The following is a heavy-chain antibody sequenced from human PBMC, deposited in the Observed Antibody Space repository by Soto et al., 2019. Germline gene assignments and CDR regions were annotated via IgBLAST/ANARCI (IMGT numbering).Heavy chain of an antibody. V-gene: IGHV1-69*12. D-gene: IGHD6-19*01. Sequence: QVQLLQSGAEVKKPGSSVRVSCEASGGTFRTYAISWVRQAPGQGLEWMGEIIPIFGTVNYAQKFQGRVTITGAESTTTVYMDLRSLRSEDTAVYYCAKGAVAGTPTSYYYYGMDGWGQGTTVTVSS. CDR1: GGTFRTYA. CDR3: AKGAVAGTPTSYYYYGMDG. J-gene: IGHJ6*02. CDR2: IIPIFGTV.